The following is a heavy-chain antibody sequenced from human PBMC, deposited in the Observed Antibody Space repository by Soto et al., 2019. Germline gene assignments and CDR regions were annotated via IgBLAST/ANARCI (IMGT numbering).Heavy chain of an antibody. V-gene: IGHV3-48*01. D-gene: IGHD1-26*01. CDR2: INSGSTSV. J-gene: IGHJ4*02. CDR3: ASSASPDAY. CDR1: GFIFNSYS. Sequence: EVQLVESGGGLVQPGGSLRLSCVASGFIFNSYSMNWVRQAPGKGLEWISYINSGSTSVFYADSVKDRFSISRDNAKNSLYLQMNSLRAEDTAVYYCASSASPDAYWGQGTLVTVSS.